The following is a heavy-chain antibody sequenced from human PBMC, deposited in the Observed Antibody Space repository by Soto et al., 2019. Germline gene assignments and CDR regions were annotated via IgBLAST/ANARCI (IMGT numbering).Heavy chain of an antibody. CDR3: AREIAAAGNSDY. V-gene: IGHV1-18*04. Sequence: ASVRVSCKASGYTLTSYGISWVRQAPGQGLEWMGWISAYNGNTNYAQKLQGRVTMTTDTSTSTAYMELRSLRSDDTAVYYCAREIAAAGNSDYWGQGTLVTVSS. J-gene: IGHJ4*02. CDR1: GYTLTSYG. CDR2: ISAYNGNT. D-gene: IGHD6-13*01.